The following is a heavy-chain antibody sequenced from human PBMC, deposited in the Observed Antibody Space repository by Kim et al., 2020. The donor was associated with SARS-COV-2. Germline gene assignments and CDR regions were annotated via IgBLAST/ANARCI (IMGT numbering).Heavy chain of an antibody. CDR3: AKAREKIFDR. V-gene: IGHV7-4-1*02. CDR2: NP. Sequence: NPTYAQAFTGRFVFSLDTSVSTAYLQISSLKAEDTAVYYCAKAREKIFDRWGQGTLVTISS. J-gene: IGHJ5*02.